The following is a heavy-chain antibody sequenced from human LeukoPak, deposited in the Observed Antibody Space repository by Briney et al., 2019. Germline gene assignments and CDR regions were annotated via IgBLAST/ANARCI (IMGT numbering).Heavy chain of an antibody. CDR1: GGSISSYY. D-gene: IGHD2-15*01. CDR3: ARRPLGYCSGGSCYSGYFQH. CDR2: IYISGST. J-gene: IGHJ1*01. V-gene: IGHV4-4*07. Sequence: SETLSLTCTVSGGSISSYYWSWIRQPAGKGLEWIGRIYISGSTNYNPSLKSRVTMSVDTSKNQFSLKLSSVTAADTAMYYCARRPLGYCSGGSCYSGYFQHWGQGTLVTVSS.